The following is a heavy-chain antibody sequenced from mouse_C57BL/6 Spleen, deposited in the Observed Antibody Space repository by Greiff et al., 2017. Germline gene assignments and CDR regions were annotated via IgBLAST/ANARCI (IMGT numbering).Heavy chain of an antibody. CDR3: ARGVTTVVSPDY. CDR1: GYTFTSYW. J-gene: IGHJ2*01. Sequence: QVQLQQPGAELVKPGASVKLSCKASGYTFTSYWMQWVKQRPGQGLEWIGEIDPSDSYTNYNQKIKGKATLTVDTSSSTAYMQLSSLTSEDSAVYYCARGVTTVVSPDYWGQGTTLTVSS. CDR2: IDPSDSYT. V-gene: IGHV1-50*01. D-gene: IGHD1-1*01.